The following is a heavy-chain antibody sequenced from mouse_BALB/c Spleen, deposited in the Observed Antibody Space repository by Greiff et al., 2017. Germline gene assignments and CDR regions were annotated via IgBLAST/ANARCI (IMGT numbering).Heavy chain of an antibody. V-gene: IGHV2-9*02. CDR2: IWAGGST. Sequence: VQLQESGPGLVAPSQSLSITCTVSGFSLTSYGVHWVRQPPGKGLEWLGVIWAGGSTNYNSALMSRLSISKDNSKSQVFLKMNSLQTDDTAMYYCARDGYDVLYAMDYWGQGTSVTVSS. D-gene: IGHD2-2*01. CDR1: GFSLTSYG. J-gene: IGHJ4*01. CDR3: ARDGYDVLYAMDY.